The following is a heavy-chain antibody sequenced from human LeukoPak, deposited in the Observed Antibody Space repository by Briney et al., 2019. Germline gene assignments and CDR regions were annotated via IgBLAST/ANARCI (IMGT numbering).Heavy chain of an antibody. Sequence: GGSLRLSCAASGFSFSSYWMHWVRQAPGKGLEWVSAISGSGGSTYYADSVKGWFTISRDNSKNTLYLQMNSLRAEDTAVYYCAKSSVYALYDYWGQGTLVTVSS. J-gene: IGHJ4*02. CDR3: AKSSVYALYDY. CDR1: GFSFSSYW. V-gene: IGHV3-23*01. D-gene: IGHD2-8*01. CDR2: ISGSGGST.